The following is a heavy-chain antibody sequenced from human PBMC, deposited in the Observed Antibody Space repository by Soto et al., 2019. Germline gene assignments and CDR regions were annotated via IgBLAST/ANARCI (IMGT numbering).Heavy chain of an antibody. CDR3: AIQDCTNDVCLEAAVTVGGALEY. V-gene: IGHV3-74*01. CDR1: GFTFSKYW. D-gene: IGHD2-8*01. Sequence: EVQLVESGGGLVQPGKALRLSCAASGFTFSKYWIHWVRQAPGKGPVWVSYISSDGTTTDYADSVKGRFTISRDNAKNTLYLKMDSLGAEDTAVYYCAIQDCTNDVCLEAAVTVGGALEYWGQGAQVTVSS. J-gene: IGHJ4*02. CDR2: ISSDGTTT.